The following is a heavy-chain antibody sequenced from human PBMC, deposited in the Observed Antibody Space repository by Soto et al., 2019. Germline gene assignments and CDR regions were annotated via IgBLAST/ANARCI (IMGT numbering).Heavy chain of an antibody. CDR2: IYYSGST. D-gene: IGHD3-16*01. CDR3: ARETRGSVDS. V-gene: IGHV4-59*01. Sequence: QVQLQESGPGLVKPSETLSLTCTVSGGSISTYYWSWIRQPPGKGLEWIGCIYYSGSTNYNPSLKRRVTISVDTSKNQFSLKLSSVPAADTAVYYCARETRGSVDSWGQGTLVTVSS. J-gene: IGHJ4*02. CDR1: GGSISTYY.